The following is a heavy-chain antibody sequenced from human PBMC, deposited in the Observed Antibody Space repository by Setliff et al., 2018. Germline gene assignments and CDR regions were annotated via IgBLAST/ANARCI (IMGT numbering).Heavy chain of an antibody. D-gene: IGHD3-22*01. V-gene: IGHV1-46*03. Sequence: GASVKVSCKASGYTLSKYYMHWVRQAPGQGLEWMGIINPSSGTTSYAQKFQGRVTMTRDTSTSTVYMELSSLRSEDTAVYYCAREGPSMVTAPGRSGYVDWGQGTLVTVSS. CDR1: GYTLSKYY. CDR2: INPSSGTT. J-gene: IGHJ4*02. CDR3: AREGPSMVTAPGRSGYVD.